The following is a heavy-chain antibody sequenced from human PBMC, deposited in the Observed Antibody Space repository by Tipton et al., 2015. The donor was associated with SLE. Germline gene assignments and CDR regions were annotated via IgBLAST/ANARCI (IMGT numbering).Heavy chain of an antibody. J-gene: IGHJ5*01. D-gene: IGHD1-1*01. CDR1: LYSIGSGFY. V-gene: IGHV4-38-2*02. CDR2: MHHNGST. Sequence: TLSLTCTVSLYSIGSGFYWDWVRQAPGKGLEWVATMHHNGSTYYNPSLRSRVAVSMDTSRNQSSLRLKSVTAADTAVYYCATGHFDFWGQGRLVTVSS. CDR3: ATGHFDF.